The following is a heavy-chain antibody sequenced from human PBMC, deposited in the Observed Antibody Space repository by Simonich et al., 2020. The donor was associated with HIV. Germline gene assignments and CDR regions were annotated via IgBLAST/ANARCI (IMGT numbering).Heavy chain of an antibody. CDR1: GGSSRGYY. Sequence: QVQLQQWGAGLLKPSETLSLTCAVYGGSSRGYYWGWFRQPPGKGLEWIGESNHSESTNYNPSLKSRVTISVDTSKNQFSLKLSAVTAADTAVYYCARRHPTTVTTPYFDYWGQGTLVTVSS. CDR2: SNHSEST. D-gene: IGHD4-17*01. J-gene: IGHJ4*02. V-gene: IGHV4-34*01. CDR3: ARRHPTTVTTPYFDY.